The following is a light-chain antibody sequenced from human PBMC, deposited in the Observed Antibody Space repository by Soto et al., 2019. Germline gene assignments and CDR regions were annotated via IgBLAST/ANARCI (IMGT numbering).Light chain of an antibody. Sequence: QSALTQPASVSGSPGQSITISCTGTSSDVGGYNFVSWYQQHPGKAPKLIIYEVTHRPSGVSNRFSGSKSGNTASLTISGLQAEYEADYYCSSYTASNILEVFGTGTKLTVL. CDR2: EVT. CDR1: SSDVGGYNF. V-gene: IGLV2-14*01. CDR3: SSYTASNILEV. J-gene: IGLJ1*01.